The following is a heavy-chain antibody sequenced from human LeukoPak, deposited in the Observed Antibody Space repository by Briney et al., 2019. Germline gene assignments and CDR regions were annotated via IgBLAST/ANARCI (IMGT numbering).Heavy chain of an antibody. V-gene: IGHV4-34*01. J-gene: IGHJ4*02. CDR1: GGSFSGYY. Sequence: SETLSLTCAVYGGSFSGYYWGWIRQPPGKGLEWIGEINHSRNTNYNPSPKSRVTISVDTSKNQFSLKVSSVTAADTAVYYCARARRDSGYYNVDYWGQGALVTVSS. D-gene: IGHD3-3*01. CDR3: ARARRDSGYYNVDY. CDR2: INHSRNT.